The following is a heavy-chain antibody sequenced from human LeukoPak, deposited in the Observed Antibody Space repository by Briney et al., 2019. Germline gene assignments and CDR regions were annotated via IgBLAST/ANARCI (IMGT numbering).Heavy chain of an antibody. CDR2: IYPGDSDT. CDR1: GYSFTSYW. D-gene: IGHD2-2*01. CDR3: ARGYCSSTSCYGDPFDI. V-gene: IGHV5-51*03. J-gene: IGHJ3*02. Sequence: GGSLKISCKGSGYSFTSYWIGWVRQMPGKGLEWMGSIYPGDSDTRYSPSFQGQVTISADKSISTAYLQWSSLKASDTAMYYCARGYCSSTSCYGDPFDIWGQGTMVTVSS.